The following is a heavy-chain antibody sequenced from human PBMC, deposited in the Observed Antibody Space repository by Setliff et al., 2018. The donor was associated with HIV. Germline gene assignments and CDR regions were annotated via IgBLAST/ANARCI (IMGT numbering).Heavy chain of an antibody. CDR3: ARDKRASFDGLDV. V-gene: IGHV4-59*01. J-gene: IGHJ6*02. Sequence: SETLSLTCNVSGVSISNYYWSWIRQPPGKGLGYIGYIYSNGGTNYNPSLKSRVTISVDTSKNQFSLRLSSVTAADTAVYYCARDKRASFDGLDVWGQGTTVTVSS. CDR1: GVSISNYY. CDR2: IYSNGGT.